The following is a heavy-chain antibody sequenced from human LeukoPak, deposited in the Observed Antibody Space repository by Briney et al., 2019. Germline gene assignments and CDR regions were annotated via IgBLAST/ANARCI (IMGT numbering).Heavy chain of an antibody. V-gene: IGHV5-51*01. CDR3: ARRSYGGKDFGS. CDR2: IYPGDSDA. J-gene: IGHJ4*02. CDR1: GYSFTTYW. Sequence: GESLKISCKGSGYSFTTYWIAWVRQMPGKGLEYMGIIYPGDSDATYSPSFQGQVTISADKSITTAYLQWSSLKASDTAMYYCARRSYGGKDFGSWGQGTLVTVSS. D-gene: IGHD4-23*01.